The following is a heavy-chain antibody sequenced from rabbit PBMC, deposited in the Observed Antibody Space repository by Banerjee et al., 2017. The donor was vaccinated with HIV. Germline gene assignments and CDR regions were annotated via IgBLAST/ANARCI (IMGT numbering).Heavy chain of an antibody. Sequence: QQQLVESGGGLVKPGASLTLTCKASGFSFSNKAVMCWVRQAPGKGLEWIGTIYGGSTGSTYYANWTKGRFSISKTSSTTVTLQVTSLTAADTATYFCARDLTGVIGWNFGWWGPGTLVTVS. CDR3: ARDLTGVIGWNFGW. V-gene: IGHV1S45*01. D-gene: IGHD1-1*01. CDR1: GFSFSNKAV. J-gene: IGHJ4*01. CDR2: IYGGSTGST.